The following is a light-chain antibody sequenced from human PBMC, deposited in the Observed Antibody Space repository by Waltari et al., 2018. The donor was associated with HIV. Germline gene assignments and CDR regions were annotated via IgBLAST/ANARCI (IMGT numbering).Light chain of an antibody. CDR3: ASYATGNTYV. J-gene: IGLJ1*01. Sequence: QSALTQPASVSGSPGQSITISCTGTNSDIGKYNLVSWYQQHPGKVPKVLIFEVTTRPSGISHRFSGAKSDNTASLTIYGLQAEDEADYYCASYATGNTYVFGTGTSVTVL. CDR1: NSDIGKYNL. CDR2: EVT. V-gene: IGLV2-23*02.